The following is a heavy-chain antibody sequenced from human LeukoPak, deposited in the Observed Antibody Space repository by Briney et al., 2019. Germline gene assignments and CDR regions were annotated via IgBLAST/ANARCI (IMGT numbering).Heavy chain of an antibody. J-gene: IGHJ3*02. CDR1: GYTFTGYY. V-gene: IGHV1-2*02. D-gene: IGHD3-10*01. CDR3: ARVAMVRGVPDAFEI. CDR2: INPNSGGT. Sequence: ASVKVSCKASGYTFTGYYMHWVRQAPGQGLEWMGWINPNSGGTNYAQKFQGGVTMTRDTSISTAYMELSRLRSDDTAVYYCARVAMVRGVPDAFEIWGQGTMVTVSS.